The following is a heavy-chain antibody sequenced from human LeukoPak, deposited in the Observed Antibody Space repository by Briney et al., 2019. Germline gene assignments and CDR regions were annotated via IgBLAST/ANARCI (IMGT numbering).Heavy chain of an antibody. Sequence: SETLSLTCTVSGDSTSSDRYYGGWVRQPPGKGLEWIGSIYYSGSTYYNPSLKSRVTISVDTSKNQFSLKLSSVTAADTAVYYCARHPDIVVVPAAIHGPYFDYWGQGTLVTVSS. D-gene: IGHD2-2*01. J-gene: IGHJ4*02. CDR3: ARHPDIVVVPAAIHGPYFDY. CDR2: IYYSGST. V-gene: IGHV4-39*01. CDR1: GDSTSSDRYY.